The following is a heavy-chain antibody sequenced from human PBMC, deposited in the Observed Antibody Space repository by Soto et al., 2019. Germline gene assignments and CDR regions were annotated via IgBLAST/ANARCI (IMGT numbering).Heavy chain of an antibody. CDR1: VYNFTSYS. J-gene: IGHJ5*02. CDR3: ARQNIVVVPAARAANWSDP. D-gene: IGHD2-2*01. V-gene: IGHV5-51*01. Sequence: PGESLTISCMGSVYNFTSYSNGWVRHMPGNGLEWMGIIYPGDSDTRYSPSFQGQVTISADKSISTAYLQWSSLKASETAMYYCARQNIVVVPAARAANWSDPWGKGTLVTVSS. CDR2: IYPGDSDT.